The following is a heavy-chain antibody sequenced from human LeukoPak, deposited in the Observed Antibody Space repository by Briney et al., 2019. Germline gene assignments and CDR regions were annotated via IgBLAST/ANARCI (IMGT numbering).Heavy chain of an antibody. Sequence: WASVKVSCKASGGTISSYTISWVRQAPGQGLEWMGGIIPIFGTANYAQKFQGRVTITADESTSTAYMELSSLRSEDTAVYYCASHGVAMSQNWYFDLWGRGTLVTVSS. D-gene: IGHD3-3*01. CDR3: ASHGVAMSQNWYFDL. V-gene: IGHV1-69*01. J-gene: IGHJ2*01. CDR2: IIPIFGTA. CDR1: GGTISSYT.